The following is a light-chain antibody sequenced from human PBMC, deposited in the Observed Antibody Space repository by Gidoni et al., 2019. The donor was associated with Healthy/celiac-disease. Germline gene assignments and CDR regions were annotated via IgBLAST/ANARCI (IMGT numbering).Light chain of an antibody. CDR2: EVS. V-gene: IGLV2-14*01. CDR1: SSDVGGYNY. Sequence: QSALTQPASVSGSPGQSITISCTGSSSDVGGYNYVAWYQQHPGKAPKLMIYEVSNRPSGVSNRFSGSKSGNTASLTISGLQAEDEADYYCSSYTSSSILFGTGTKVTVL. CDR3: SSYTSSSIL. J-gene: IGLJ1*01.